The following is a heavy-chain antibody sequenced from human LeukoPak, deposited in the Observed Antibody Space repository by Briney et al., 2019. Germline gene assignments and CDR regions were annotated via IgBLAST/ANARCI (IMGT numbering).Heavy chain of an antibody. D-gene: IGHD6-13*01. CDR3: AKDEEQQLVGWFDP. V-gene: IGHV3-30-3*01. J-gene: IGHJ5*02. CDR2: ISYDGSNK. Sequence: GGSLRLSCAASGFTFSSYAMHWVRQAPGKGLEWVAVISYDGSNKYYADSVKGRFTISRDNSKNTLYLQMNSLRAEDTAVYYCAKDEEQQLVGWFDPWGQGTLVTVSS. CDR1: GFTFSSYA.